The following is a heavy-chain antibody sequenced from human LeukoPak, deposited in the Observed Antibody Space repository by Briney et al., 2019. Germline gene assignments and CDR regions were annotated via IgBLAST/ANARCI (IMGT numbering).Heavy chain of an antibody. Sequence: GGSLRLSCAASGFTVSDNHMNWVRQAPGKGLEWVSVIYSGGATDYTDSVKGRFTISRDSSKSTLFLQMNSLRAEDTAVYYCARAGGCREDSCYYSFEYWGRGTLVTVSS. CDR3: ARAGGCREDSCYYSFEY. V-gene: IGHV3-53*01. J-gene: IGHJ4*02. D-gene: IGHD2-15*01. CDR1: GFTVSDNH. CDR2: IYSGGAT.